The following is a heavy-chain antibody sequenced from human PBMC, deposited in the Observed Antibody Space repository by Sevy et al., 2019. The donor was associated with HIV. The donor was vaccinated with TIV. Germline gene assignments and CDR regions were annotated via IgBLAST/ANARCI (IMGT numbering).Heavy chain of an antibody. CDR2: INAGNGNT. V-gene: IGHV1-3*01. D-gene: IGHD2-2*01. CDR3: ASYCSSTSCYYYYGMDV. J-gene: IGHJ6*02. Sequence: ASVKVSCKASGYTFTSYAMHWVRQAPGQRLEWMGWINAGNGNTKYSQKFQGRVTITRDTSASTAYMELSSLRSEDTAVYYCASYCSSTSCYYYYGMDVWGQGTTVTVSS. CDR1: GYTFTSYA.